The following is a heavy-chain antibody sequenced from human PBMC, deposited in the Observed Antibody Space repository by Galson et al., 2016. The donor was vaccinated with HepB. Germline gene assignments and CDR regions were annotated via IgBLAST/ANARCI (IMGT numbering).Heavy chain of an antibody. D-gene: IGHD2-15*01. CDR3: ARDRYCSGASCYFGAPSNYFDP. CDR2: INSDGGST. V-gene: IGHV3-74*01. J-gene: IGHJ5*02. CDR1: GFTFSSYW. Sequence: SLRLSCAASGFTFSSYWMHWVRQAPGEGLVWVSRINSDGGSTTYADSVKGRFTISRDNVKNTLYLQMNSLRPDDTAAYYCARDRYCSGASCYFGAPSNYFDPWGQGTLVTVSS.